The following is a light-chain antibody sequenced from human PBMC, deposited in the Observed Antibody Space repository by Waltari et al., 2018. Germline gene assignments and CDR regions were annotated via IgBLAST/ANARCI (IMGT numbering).Light chain of an antibody. CDR2: AAS. J-gene: IGKJ1*01. Sequence: EIVLTQSPGPLSLSPGERATLPCRTSQSVSRTLAWYQQKPGQAPRLLIYAASSRATGIPDRFSGSGSGTDFSLTISRLEPEDFAVYYCQHYVTLPVTFGPGTKVEIK. CDR3: QHYVTLPVT. CDR1: QSVSRT. V-gene: IGKV3-20*01.